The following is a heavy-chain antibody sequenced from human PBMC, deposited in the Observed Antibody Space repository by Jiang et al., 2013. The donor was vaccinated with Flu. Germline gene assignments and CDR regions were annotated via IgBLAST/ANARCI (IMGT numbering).Heavy chain of an antibody. V-gene: IGHV6-1*01. Sequence: SVSSNSAAWNWIRQSPSRGLEWLGRTYYRSKWYNDYAVSVKSRITINPDTSKNQFSLQLNSVTPEDTAVYYCARERGSSWYEGVLDFDYWGQGTLVTVSS. CDR2: TYYRSKWYN. CDR3: ARERGSSWYEGVLDFDY. D-gene: IGHD6-13*01. J-gene: IGHJ4*02. CDR1: SVSSNSAA.